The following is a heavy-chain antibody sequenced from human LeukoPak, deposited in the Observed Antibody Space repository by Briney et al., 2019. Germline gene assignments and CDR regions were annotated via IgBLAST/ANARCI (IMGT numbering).Heavy chain of an antibody. CDR2: ISSSSSYI. CDR1: GFTFSSYS. Sequence: PGGSLRLSCAASGFTFSSYSMNWVRQAPGKGLEWVSSISSSSSYIYYADSAKGRFTISRDNAKNSLYLQMNSLRAEDTALYYCARGRTTGYFDYWGQGTLVTVSS. CDR3: ARGRTTGYFDY. V-gene: IGHV3-21*04. D-gene: IGHD1-7*01. J-gene: IGHJ4*02.